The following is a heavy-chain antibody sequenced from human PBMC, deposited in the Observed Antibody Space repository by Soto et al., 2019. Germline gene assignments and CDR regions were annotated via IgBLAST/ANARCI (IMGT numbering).Heavy chain of an antibody. V-gene: IGHV3-33*01. Sequence: QVQLVESGGGVVQPGRSLRLSCAASGFTFSSYGMHWDRQAPGKGLEWVAVIWYDGSNKYYADSVKGRFTISRDNSKNSLDLQMNLLSGEDTALYYCTRGYGGGYDYEHLYYFDYWGEGTLVTVSA. J-gene: IGHJ4*02. D-gene: IGHD5-12*01. CDR3: TRGYGGGYDYEHLYYFDY. CDR2: IWYDGSNK. CDR1: GFTFSSYG.